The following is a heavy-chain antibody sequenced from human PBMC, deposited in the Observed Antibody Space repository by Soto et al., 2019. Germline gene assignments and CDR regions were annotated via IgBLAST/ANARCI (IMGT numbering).Heavy chain of an antibody. D-gene: IGHD1-7*01. V-gene: IGHV1-69*13. CDR3: AGPPELTRIYYYYGMDV. CDR1: GYTFTSYA. Sequence: SVKVSCKASGYTFTSYAISWVRQAPGQGLEWMGGIIPIFGTANYAQKFQGRVTITADESTSTAYMKLSSLRSEDTAVYYCAGPPELTRIYYYYGMDVWGQGTTVTVSS. CDR2: IIPIFGTA. J-gene: IGHJ6*02.